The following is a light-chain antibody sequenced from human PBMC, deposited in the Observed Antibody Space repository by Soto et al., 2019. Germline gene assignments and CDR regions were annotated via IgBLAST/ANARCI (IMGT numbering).Light chain of an antibody. V-gene: IGKV3-15*01. J-gene: IGKJ5*01. Sequence: ETVMTQSPVTLSVSPGERVTLSCRASQSISSNLAWYQQKSGQAPRLLIYGASTRVTGIPARFSGSGSGTEFTLTISSLQSEDFAIYYCQQDNNWPPVTFGQGTRLEIK. CDR3: QQDNNWPPVT. CDR2: GAS. CDR1: QSISSN.